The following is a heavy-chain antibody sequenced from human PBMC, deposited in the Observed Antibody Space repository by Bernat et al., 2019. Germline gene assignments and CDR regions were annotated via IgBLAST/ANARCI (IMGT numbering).Heavy chain of an antibody. Sequence: QVQLVESGGGVVQPGSSLRLSCAASGFTFSSYAMHWVRQAPGKGLEWVAVISYDGSNKYYADSVKGRFTISRDNSKNTLYLQMNSLRAEDTAVYYCARDLLRFLEWLEYYFDYWGQGTLVTVSS. D-gene: IGHD3-3*01. CDR1: GFTFSSYA. J-gene: IGHJ4*02. V-gene: IGHV3-30*01. CDR2: ISYDGSNK. CDR3: ARDLLRFLEWLEYYFDY.